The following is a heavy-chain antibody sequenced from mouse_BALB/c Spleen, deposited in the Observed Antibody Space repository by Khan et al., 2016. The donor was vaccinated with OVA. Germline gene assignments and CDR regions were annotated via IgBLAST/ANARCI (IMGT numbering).Heavy chain of an antibody. CDR1: GYTFTNYY. J-gene: IGHJ3*01. CDR2: INPSNGGT. Sequence: QVQLKQSGAELMKPGASVRLSCKASGYTFTNYYLYWVKQRPGHGLEWIGDINPSNGGTNFNEKFKNKVTLTVDKSSSTAYMQLSSLTSEDSAVYYCSRSGYGTFAYWGQGTLVTVSA. D-gene: IGHD2-1*01. V-gene: IGHV1S81*02. CDR3: SRSGYGTFAY.